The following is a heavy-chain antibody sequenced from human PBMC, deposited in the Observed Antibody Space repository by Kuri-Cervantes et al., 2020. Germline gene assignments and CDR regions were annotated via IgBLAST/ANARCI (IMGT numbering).Heavy chain of an antibody. Sequence: ASVKVSCKASGYTFTGYYMHWVRQAPGQGLEWMGWMNPNRGNTGYAQKFQGRVTMTRNTSISTAYMELSSLRSEDTAVYYCARVMAGAFYYYYYGMDVWGQGTTVTVSS. D-gene: IGHD6-19*01. CDR1: GYTFTGYY. J-gene: IGHJ6*02. CDR2: MNPNRGNT. V-gene: IGHV1-8*02. CDR3: ARVMAGAFYYYYYGMDV.